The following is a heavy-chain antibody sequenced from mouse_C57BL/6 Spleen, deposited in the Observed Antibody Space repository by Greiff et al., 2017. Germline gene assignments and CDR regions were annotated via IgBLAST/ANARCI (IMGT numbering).Heavy chain of an antibody. Sequence: DVKLQESGGGLVKPGGSLKLSCAASGFTFSSYTMSWVRQTPEKRLEWVATISGGGGNTYYPDSVKGRFTISRDNAKNTLYLQMSSLRSEDTALYYCARGYYNDYWGQGTTLTVSS. J-gene: IGHJ2*01. CDR3: ARGYYNDY. CDR2: ISGGGGNT. V-gene: IGHV5-9*01. CDR1: GFTFSSYT.